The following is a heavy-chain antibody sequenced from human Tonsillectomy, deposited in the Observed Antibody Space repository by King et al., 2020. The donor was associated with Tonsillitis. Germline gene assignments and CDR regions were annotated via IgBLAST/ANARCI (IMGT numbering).Heavy chain of an antibody. J-gene: IGHJ4*02. CDR1: GFTFRSYA. CDR3: AKDPYCSGISCYSGAFDY. D-gene: IGHD2-2*02. V-gene: IGHV3-23*04. Sequence: EVQLVESGGGLVQPGGSLRLSCAASGFTFRSYAMSWVRQAPGKGLEWVSAISGSGGSTYYADSVKGRFTISRDKSKNTLYLQMNSLRVEVTAVYYCAKDPYCSGISCYSGAFDYWGQGTLVTVSS. CDR2: ISGSGGST.